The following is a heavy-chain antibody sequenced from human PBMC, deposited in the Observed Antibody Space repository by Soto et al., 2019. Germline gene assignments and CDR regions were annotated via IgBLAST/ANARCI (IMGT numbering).Heavy chain of an antibody. CDR3: ARDFKAPNDAWAFDP. CDR2: VSREGNT. CDR1: GGSINSGDW. Sequence: QVHLQESGPGLVKPSGTLSLTCAVSGGSINSGDWWHWVRQPPGKGLEWIGEVSREGNTIYNPSLKRCVLISVDKSRNEFSLTLISVTAADTAVYYCARDFKAPNDAWAFDPWGQGSLVTVSS. D-gene: IGHD1-1*01. J-gene: IGHJ5*02. V-gene: IGHV4-4*02.